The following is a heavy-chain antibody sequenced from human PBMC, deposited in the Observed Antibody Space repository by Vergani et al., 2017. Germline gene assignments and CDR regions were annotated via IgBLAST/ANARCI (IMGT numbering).Heavy chain of an antibody. CDR2: IYYSGST. J-gene: IGHJ2*01. Sequence: QVQLQESGPGLVKPSETLSLTCTVSGGSISSYYWSWIRQPPGKGLEWIGYIYYSGSTDYNPSLKSRVTISVDTSKNQFSLQLSSVTAADTAVYYCAREMATITRYFDRWGRGRLVTVSS. CDR1: GGSISSYY. CDR3: AREMATITRYFDR. V-gene: IGHV4-59*08. D-gene: IGHD5-24*01.